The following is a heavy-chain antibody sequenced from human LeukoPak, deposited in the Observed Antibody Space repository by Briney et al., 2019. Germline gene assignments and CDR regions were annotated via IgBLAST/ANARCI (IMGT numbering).Heavy chain of an antibody. CDR3: AKDRRMTTVTVYYFDY. D-gene: IGHD4-17*01. Sequence: PGGSLRLSCAASGFTFSSYAMSWVRQAPGKGLEWVPSIRGSGGSTYYADSVKGRFTISRDNSKNTLYLQMNSLRAEDTAVYYCAKDRRMTTVTVYYFDYWGQGTLVTVSS. J-gene: IGHJ4*02. CDR1: GFTFSSYA. CDR2: IRGSGGST. V-gene: IGHV3-23*01.